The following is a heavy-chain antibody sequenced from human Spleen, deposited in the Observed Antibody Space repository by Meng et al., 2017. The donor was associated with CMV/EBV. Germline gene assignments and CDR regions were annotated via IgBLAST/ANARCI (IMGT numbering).Heavy chain of an antibody. V-gene: IGHV4-4*02. Sequence: SETLSLTCAVSGGSISSSNWWSWVRQPPGKGLEWIGEIYHSGSTNYNPSLKSRVTISVDKSKNQFSLKLSSVTAADTAVYYCASHGGGYCSRTSCSYFDYWGQGTLVTVSS. J-gene: IGHJ4*02. D-gene: IGHD2-2*01. CDR1: GGSISSSNW. CDR2: IYHSGST. CDR3: ASHGGGYCSRTSCSYFDY.